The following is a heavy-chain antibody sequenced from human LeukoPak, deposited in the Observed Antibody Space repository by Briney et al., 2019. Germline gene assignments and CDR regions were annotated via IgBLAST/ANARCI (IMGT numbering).Heavy chain of an antibody. D-gene: IGHD3-10*01. V-gene: IGHV4-61*02. Sequence: SQTLSLTCTVSGGSISSGSYYWSWIRQPAGKGLEWIGRIYTSGSTNYNPSLKSRVTIPVDTSKNQFSLKLSSVTAADTAVYYCARGYYGSGSYYLHDYWGQGTLVTVSS. CDR2: IYTSGST. CDR1: GGSISSGSYY. J-gene: IGHJ4*02. CDR3: ARGYYGSGSYYLHDY.